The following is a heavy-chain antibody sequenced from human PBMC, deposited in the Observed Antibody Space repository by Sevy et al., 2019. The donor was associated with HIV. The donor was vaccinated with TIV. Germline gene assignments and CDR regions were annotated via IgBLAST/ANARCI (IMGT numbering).Heavy chain of an antibody. V-gene: IGHV3-20*04. CDR3: ARHPRLYVLYGMDV. J-gene: IGHJ6*02. CDR1: GFTFDDYG. Sequence: GGSLRLSCAASGFTFDDYGMSWVRQAPGKGLEWVSGINWNGGSTGYADSVKGRFTISRDNTKNSLYLQMNSLRAEDTALYYCARHPRLYVLYGMDVWGQGTTVTVSS. CDR2: INWNGGST. D-gene: IGHD3-10*02.